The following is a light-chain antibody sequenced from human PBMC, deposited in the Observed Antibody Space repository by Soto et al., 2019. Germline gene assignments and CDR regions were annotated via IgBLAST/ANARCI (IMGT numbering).Light chain of an antibody. V-gene: IGKV3-20*01. Sequence: EIVLTQSPGTLSLSPGERATLSCRASQNIGSYLAWFQQKFGQAPRLLIYGASTRATGIPDRFSGSGSGTDFTLTISRLEPEDFAVYYCQQYGSSPLTFGGGTKVEIK. CDR2: GAS. CDR3: QQYGSSPLT. J-gene: IGKJ4*01. CDR1: QNIGSY.